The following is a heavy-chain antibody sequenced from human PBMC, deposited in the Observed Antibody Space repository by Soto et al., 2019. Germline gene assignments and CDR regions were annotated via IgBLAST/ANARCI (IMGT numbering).Heavy chain of an antibody. J-gene: IGHJ4*02. V-gene: IGHV3-23*01. CDR2: ISDRGHII. CDR1: GLTFSISA. CDR3: AKVKVAENF. D-gene: IGHD6-13*01. Sequence: WGTRTFSCVFPGLTFSISAMVWVRQAPGKGPECIPAISDRGHIIHYADSVKGRFSSSRDNSQNTLYLQMYSLRAEDTAIYYCAKVKVAENFWGRGTLVTVSS.